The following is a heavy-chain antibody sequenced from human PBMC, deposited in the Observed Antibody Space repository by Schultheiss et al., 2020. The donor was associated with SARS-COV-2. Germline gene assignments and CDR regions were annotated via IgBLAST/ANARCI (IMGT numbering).Heavy chain of an antibody. J-gene: IGHJ4*02. CDR3: AANLYGDSQAGGR. CDR2: IYSAGST. D-gene: IGHD4-17*01. V-gene: IGHV3-66*01. Sequence: GGSLRLSCAASGFTFSSYSMNWVRQAPGKGLEWVSVIYSAGSTYYADSVKGRFTISRDNSKNTLYLQMNSLRAEDTAVYFCAANLYGDSQAGGRWGQGTLVTVSS. CDR1: GFTFSSYS.